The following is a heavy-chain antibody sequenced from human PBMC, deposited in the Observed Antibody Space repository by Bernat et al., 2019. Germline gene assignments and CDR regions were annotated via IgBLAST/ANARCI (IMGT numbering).Heavy chain of an antibody. CDR2: VSGSGGST. J-gene: IGHJ3*02. CDR1: GFTFSSYA. D-gene: IGHD4-23*01. V-gene: IGHV3-23*04. Sequence: EVQLVESGGGLVQPGGSLRLSCAASGFTFSSYAMSWVRQAPGKGLEWVSAVSGSGGSTNYADSVKGRLTISRDNSKNTRNLKMNSLRAEDTAVYYCAKDDGRTVLTRDAFDIWGQGTMVTISS. CDR3: AKDDGRTVLTRDAFDI.